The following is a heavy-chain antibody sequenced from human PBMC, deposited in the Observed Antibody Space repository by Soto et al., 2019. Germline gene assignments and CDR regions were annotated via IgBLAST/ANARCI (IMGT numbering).Heavy chain of an antibody. D-gene: IGHD3-10*01. Sequence: SEILSLTCTVSGGSVSSSIYYWGWVRQPPGKGLEWIGYIYYSGSTYYNPSLKSRVTISVDTSKNQFSLKLSSVTAADTAVYYCARALPPYGSGSSYNWFDPWGQGTLVTVSS. CDR3: ARALPPYGSGSSYNWFDP. J-gene: IGHJ5*02. CDR1: GGSVSSSIYY. CDR2: IYYSGST. V-gene: IGHV4-31*03.